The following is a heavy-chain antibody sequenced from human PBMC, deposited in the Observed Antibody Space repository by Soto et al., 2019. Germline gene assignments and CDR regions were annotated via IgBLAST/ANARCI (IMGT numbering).Heavy chain of an antibody. Sequence: GASVKVSCKASGYTFTSYDINWVRQATGQGLEWMGWMNPNSGNTGYAQKFQGRVTMTRNTSISTAYMELSSLRSEDTAVYYCARGGWSGYYRYYYYGMDVWGQGTTVTVSS. CDR3: ARGGWSGYYRYYYYGMDV. CDR1: GYTFTSYD. CDR2: MNPNSGNT. J-gene: IGHJ6*02. V-gene: IGHV1-8*01. D-gene: IGHD3-3*01.